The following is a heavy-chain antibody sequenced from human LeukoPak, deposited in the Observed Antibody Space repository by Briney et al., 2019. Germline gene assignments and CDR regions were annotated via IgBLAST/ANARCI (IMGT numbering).Heavy chain of an antibody. D-gene: IGHD6-13*01. V-gene: IGHV4-4*02. J-gene: IGHJ4*02. CDR3: ASPRAERSTWYAVDY. Sequence: SETLSLTCAASGGSISRSNWWSWVRQSPGKGLEWIGEIYDNGSTNYNPSLKSRVTISVDKSKNQFSLKLSSVTAADTAVYYCASPRAERSTWYAVDYWGQGTLVTVSA. CDR2: IYDNGST. CDR1: GGSISRSNW.